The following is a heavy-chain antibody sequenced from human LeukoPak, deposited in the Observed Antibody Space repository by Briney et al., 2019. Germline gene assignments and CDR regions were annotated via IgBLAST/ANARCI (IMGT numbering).Heavy chain of an antibody. CDR3: ARERDGNIFDY. Sequence: GGSLRLSCAASGFTVSSNYMSWVRQAPGKGLEWVSVIYSGGSTYYADSVKGRFTISRNNSKNTLYLQMNSLRAEDTAVYYCARERDGNIFDYWGQGTLVTVSS. D-gene: IGHD4-23*01. V-gene: IGHV3-53*01. CDR1: GFTVSSNY. CDR2: IYSGGST. J-gene: IGHJ4*02.